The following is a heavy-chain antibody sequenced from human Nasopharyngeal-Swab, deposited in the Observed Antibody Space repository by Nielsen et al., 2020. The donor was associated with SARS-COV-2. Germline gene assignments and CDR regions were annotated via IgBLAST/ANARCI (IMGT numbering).Heavy chain of an antibody. D-gene: IGHD4-17*01. V-gene: IGHV3-33*01. Sequence: GESLKISCAASGFSFSSYGMHWVRQAPGKGLEWVTVIWYDGNNKLYADSVKGRFTISRDNAKNSLYLHMNSLRAEDTAVYYCAGGSGITGDYRDSWGQGTLVTVSS. CDR2: IWYDGNNK. J-gene: IGHJ4*02. CDR1: GFSFSSYG. CDR3: AGGSGITGDYRDS.